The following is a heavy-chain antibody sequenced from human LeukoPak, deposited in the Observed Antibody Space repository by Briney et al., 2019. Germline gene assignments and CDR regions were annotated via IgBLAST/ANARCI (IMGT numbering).Heavy chain of an antibody. Sequence: SETLSLTCTVSGGSISSYYWSWIRQPAGKGLEWIGRIYTSGSTNYNPSLKSRVTMSVDTSKNQFSLKLSSVTAADTAVYYSARDRYYYDSSGYYWLFDYWGQGTLVIVSS. D-gene: IGHD3-22*01. CDR2: IYTSGST. J-gene: IGHJ4*02. V-gene: IGHV4-4*07. CDR3: ARDRYYYDSSGYYWLFDY. CDR1: GGSISSYY.